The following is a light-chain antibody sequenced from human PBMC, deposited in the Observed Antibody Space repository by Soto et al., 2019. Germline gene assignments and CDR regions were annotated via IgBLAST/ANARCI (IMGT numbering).Light chain of an antibody. CDR2: KAS. Sequence: DIQMTQSPSTLSASVGDRVTITCRASQSISSWLAWYQQKPGKASKLLIYKASSLESGVPSRFSGSGSGTAFTLTISSLQPDDFATYYCQQYNSYWTFGQGTKVEIK. V-gene: IGKV1-5*03. CDR1: QSISSW. CDR3: QQYNSYWT. J-gene: IGKJ1*01.